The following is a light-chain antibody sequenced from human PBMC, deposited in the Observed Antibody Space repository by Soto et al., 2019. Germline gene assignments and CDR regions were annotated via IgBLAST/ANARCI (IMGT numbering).Light chain of an antibody. CDR2: AAS. Sequence: DIQMTQSPSSLSASVGDRVTITCRASQGISNYLAWYQQKPGKVPKLLIYAASTLQSGVPSRFSGSGSGTDFTLSISRLEPEDSAVYYCQQYGSSITFGGGTKVDIK. CDR1: QGISNY. J-gene: IGKJ4*01. V-gene: IGKV1-27*01. CDR3: QQYGSSIT.